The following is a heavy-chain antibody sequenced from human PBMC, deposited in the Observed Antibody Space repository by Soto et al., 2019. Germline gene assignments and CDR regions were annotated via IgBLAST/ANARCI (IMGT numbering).Heavy chain of an antibody. D-gene: IGHD2-15*01. CDR3: TAGLYNSGGVDQ. J-gene: IGHJ4*02. Sequence: EVQLVESGGGLVKPGGSLRLSCAASGFTFSYAWMTWVRQVSGKGLEWVALIKSKAHGGTTDYAALVEGRFTISRDDSTNTIYLQMNSLQTEDTGLYYCTAGLYNSGGVDQWGQGTQVTVSS. CDR1: GFTFSYAW. CDR2: IKSKAHGGTT. V-gene: IGHV3-15*07.